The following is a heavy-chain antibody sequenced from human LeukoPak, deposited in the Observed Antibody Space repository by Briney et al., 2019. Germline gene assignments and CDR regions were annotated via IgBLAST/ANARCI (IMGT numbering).Heavy chain of an antibody. Sequence: GASVTVSCTASGYTFNNYYIHWVRQAPGRGLEWMGIINPNCGSTSYAQKFQGKVTMTRHTSTSTVYMELSSLRSEDTAVYYCARVTGYSNRGGFDPWGQGTLVTVSS. V-gene: IGHV1-46*02. CDR3: ARVTGYSNRGGFDP. CDR1: GYTFNNYY. D-gene: IGHD6-13*01. J-gene: IGHJ5*02. CDR2: INPNCGST.